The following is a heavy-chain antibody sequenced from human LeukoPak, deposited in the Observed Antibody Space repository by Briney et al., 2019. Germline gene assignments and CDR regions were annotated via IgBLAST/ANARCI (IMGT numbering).Heavy chain of an antibody. Sequence: SVKVSCKASGGTFSSYAISWVRQAPGQGLEWMGGIIPIFGTANYAQKFQGGVTITADESTSTAYMELSSLRSEDTAVYYCARPYCSSTSCYPAFDIWGQGTMVTVSS. CDR2: IIPIFGTA. J-gene: IGHJ3*02. CDR1: GGTFSSYA. V-gene: IGHV1-69*13. CDR3: ARPYCSSTSCYPAFDI. D-gene: IGHD2-2*01.